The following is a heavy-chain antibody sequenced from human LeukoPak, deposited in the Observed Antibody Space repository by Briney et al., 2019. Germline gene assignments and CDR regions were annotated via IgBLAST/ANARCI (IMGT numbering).Heavy chain of an antibody. CDR3: ARVQEYGQWLAPNWFDP. CDR1: GGTFSSYA. D-gene: IGHD6-19*01. Sequence: ASVKVSCKASGGTFSSYAISWVRQAPGLGLEWMGGIIPIFGTANHAQKFQGRVTITADESTSTAYMELSSLRSEDTAVYYCARVQEYGQWLAPNWFDPWGQGTLVTVSS. CDR2: IIPIFGTA. V-gene: IGHV1-69*13. J-gene: IGHJ5*02.